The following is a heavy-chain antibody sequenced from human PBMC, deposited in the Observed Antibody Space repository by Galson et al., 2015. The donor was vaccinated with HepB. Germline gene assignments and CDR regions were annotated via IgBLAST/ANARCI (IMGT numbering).Heavy chain of an antibody. J-gene: IGHJ4*02. Sequence: SVKVSCKASGYTFTNYGISWVRQAPGQGLEWMGWISAYNGKTKYAQKFQGRVTMTTDTSTSTAYMALRSLRSDDTAVYYCARDTSYVDSSLYYWGQGSLVTVSS. CDR1: GYTFTNYG. V-gene: IGHV1-18*01. CDR2: ISAYNGKT. CDR3: ARDTSYVDSSLYY. D-gene: IGHD4-17*01.